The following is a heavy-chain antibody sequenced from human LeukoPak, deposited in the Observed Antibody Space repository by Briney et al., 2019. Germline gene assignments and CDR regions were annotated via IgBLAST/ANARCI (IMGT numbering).Heavy chain of an antibody. CDR2: IRYDGSIK. D-gene: IGHD6-6*01. J-gene: IGHJ6*03. V-gene: IGHV3-30*02. Sequence: PGGSLRLSCAASGFRFNSYGMHWVRQAPGKGLDWVTFIRYDGSIKYYADSVKGRFTISRDNSKNTLYLQMNSLRAEDTAVYYCAKGGQLASPGYYYMDVWGKGTTVTVSS. CDR3: AKGGQLASPGYYYMDV. CDR1: GFRFNSYG.